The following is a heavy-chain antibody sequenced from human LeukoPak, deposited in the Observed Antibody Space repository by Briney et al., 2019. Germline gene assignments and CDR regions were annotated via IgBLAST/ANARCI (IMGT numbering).Heavy chain of an antibody. J-gene: IGHJ1*01. D-gene: IGHD3-22*01. Sequence: GGSLRLSCAASGFTFSSYEMNWVRQAPGKGLEWVSYISSSGSTIYYADSVKGRFTISRDNAKNSLYLQMNSLRAEDTAVYYCARKGYYASSGYLGYFQHWGQGTLVTVSS. CDR3: ARKGYYASSGYLGYFQH. CDR2: ISSSGSTI. CDR1: GFTFSSYE. V-gene: IGHV3-48*03.